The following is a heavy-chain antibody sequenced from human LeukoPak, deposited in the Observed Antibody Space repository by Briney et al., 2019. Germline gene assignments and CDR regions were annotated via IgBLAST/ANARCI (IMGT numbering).Heavy chain of an antibody. J-gene: IGHJ4*02. CDR2: IYYSGST. Sequence: SETLSLTCTVSGGSISSSSYYWGWIRQPPGKGPEWIGSIYYSGSTYYNPSLKSRVTISVDTSKNQFSLKLSSVTAADTAVYYCARDLNFLPPTYDYWGQGTLVTVSS. CDR3: ARDLNFLPPTYDY. CDR1: GGSISSSSYY. V-gene: IGHV4-39*07.